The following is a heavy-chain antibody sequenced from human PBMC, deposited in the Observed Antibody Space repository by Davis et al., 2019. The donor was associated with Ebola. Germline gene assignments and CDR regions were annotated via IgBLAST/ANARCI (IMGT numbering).Heavy chain of an antibody. CDR3: AREGRRSRYGGNPGEPGY. V-gene: IGHV3-74*01. Sequence: GESLKISCAASGFTFSNYWMYWVRQAPGKGLVWVSRINRDESGTTYADSVKGRFTISRDNAKNMLYLQMDSLRVEDTAVYYCAREGRRSRYGGNPGEPGYWGQGTLVTVSS. CDR1: GFTFSNYW. CDR2: INRDESGT. J-gene: IGHJ4*02. D-gene: IGHD4-23*01.